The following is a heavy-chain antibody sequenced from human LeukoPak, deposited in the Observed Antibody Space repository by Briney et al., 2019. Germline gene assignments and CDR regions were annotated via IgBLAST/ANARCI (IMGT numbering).Heavy chain of an antibody. Sequence: SSETLSLTCTVSGGSISSDNYYWGWIRQPPGKGLEWIGSIYYSGTTYYNPSLKSRVTISVDTSKNQFSLRLSSVTAADTALYYCAKHYMGSSYNHGLDCWGQGTLVTVSS. CDR3: AKHYMGSSYNHGLDC. J-gene: IGHJ4*02. CDR1: GGSISSDNYY. V-gene: IGHV4-39*01. D-gene: IGHD3-10*01. CDR2: IYYSGTT.